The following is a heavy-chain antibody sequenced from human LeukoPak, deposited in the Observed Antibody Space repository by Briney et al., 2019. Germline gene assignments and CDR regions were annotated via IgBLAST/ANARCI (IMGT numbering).Heavy chain of an antibody. CDR3: AKVGVSVYCSSTSCYLAY. CDR2: ISGSGGST. D-gene: IGHD2-2*01. Sequence: PGGSLRRSCAASGFTFSSYAMSWVRQAPGKGLEWVSAISGSGGSTYYAGSVKGRFTISRDNSKNTLYLQMNSLRAEDTAVYYCAKVGVSVYCSSTSCYLAYWGQGTLVTVSS. J-gene: IGHJ4*02. CDR1: GFTFSSYA. V-gene: IGHV3-23*01.